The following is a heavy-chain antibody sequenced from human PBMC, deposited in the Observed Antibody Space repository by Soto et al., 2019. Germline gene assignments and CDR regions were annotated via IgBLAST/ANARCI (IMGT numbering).Heavy chain of an antibody. J-gene: IGHJ4*02. CDR3: AKDHSGGYYYFDY. D-gene: IGHD3-22*01. Sequence: PGGSLRLSCTASGFTFSNFAMGWVRQAPGEGLEWVSVVSGSGGSTYYADSVKGRFTISRDNSKNTLYVQMNSLRAEDTAVYYCAKDHSGGYYYFDYWGQGTLVTVSS. V-gene: IGHV3-23*01. CDR1: GFTFSNFA. CDR2: VSGSGGST.